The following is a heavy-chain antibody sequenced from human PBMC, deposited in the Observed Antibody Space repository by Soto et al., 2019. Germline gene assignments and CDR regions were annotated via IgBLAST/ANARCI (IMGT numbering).Heavy chain of an antibody. Sequence: GGSLRLSCTASGFTFGDYAMSWFRQAPGKGLEWVGFIRSKAYGGTTEYAASVKGRFTISRDDSKSIAYLQMNSLKTEDTAVYYCTRGRIQLWPHYGMDVWGQGTTVTVSS. J-gene: IGHJ6*02. D-gene: IGHD5-18*01. CDR2: IRSKAYGGTT. V-gene: IGHV3-49*03. CDR1: GFTFGDYA. CDR3: TRGRIQLWPHYGMDV.